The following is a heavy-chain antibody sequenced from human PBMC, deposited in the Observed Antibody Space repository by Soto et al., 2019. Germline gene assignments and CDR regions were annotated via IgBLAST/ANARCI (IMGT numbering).Heavy chain of an antibody. J-gene: IGHJ6*02. V-gene: IGHV1-69*01. CDR3: ARDLGFTAMVPITYYYYGMDV. CDR2: IIPIFGTA. D-gene: IGHD5-18*01. CDR1: GGTFSSYA. Sequence: QVQLVQSGAEVKKPGSSAKVSCKASGGTFSSYAISWVRQAPGQGLEWMGGIIPIFGTANYAQKFQGRVTITADESTSTAYMELSSLRSEDTAVYYCARDLGFTAMVPITYYYYGMDVWGQGTTVTVSS.